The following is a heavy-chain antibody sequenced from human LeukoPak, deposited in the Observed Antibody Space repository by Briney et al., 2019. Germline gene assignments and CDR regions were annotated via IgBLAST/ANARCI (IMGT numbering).Heavy chain of an antibody. CDR2: LNPSGSGT. Sequence: ASVKVSCKASGYTFTTYKMHWVRQAPGQGLEWMGILNPSGSGTRNAQKFQGRVTMTRDTSTSTVYMELSSLRAEDTAVYYCAKGLTTVIKNYFDYWGQGTLVTVSS. J-gene: IGHJ4*02. CDR1: GYTFTTYK. CDR3: AKGLTTVIKNYFDY. D-gene: IGHD4-17*01. V-gene: IGHV1-46*01.